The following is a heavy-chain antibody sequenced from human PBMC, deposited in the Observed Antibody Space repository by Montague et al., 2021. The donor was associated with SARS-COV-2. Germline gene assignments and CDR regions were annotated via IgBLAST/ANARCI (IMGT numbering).Heavy chain of an antibody. CDR1: GFTCSSDS. CDR3: ARDRLVKYVDYYYYYGMGV. D-gene: IGHD6-6*01. V-gene: IGHV3-48*04. CDR2: ISSSSSTI. J-gene: IGHJ6*02. Sequence: SLRLSCAASGFTCSSDSMNWVRQAPGKGLEWVSYISSSSSTIYYADSVKGRFTISRDNAKNSLYLQMNSLRAEDTAVYYCARDRLVKYVDYYYYYGMGVWGQGTTVTVSS.